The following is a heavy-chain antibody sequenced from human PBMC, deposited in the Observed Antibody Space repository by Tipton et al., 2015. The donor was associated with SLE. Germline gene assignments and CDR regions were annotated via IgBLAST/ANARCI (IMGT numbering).Heavy chain of an antibody. V-gene: IGHV4-4*02. CDR3: AREIRATTDWFDP. D-gene: IGHD4-11*01. CDR1: GDSIASSRW. CDR2: IYHSGST. J-gene: IGHJ5*02. Sequence: TLSLTCTVSGDSIASSRWWSWVRQPPRKGLEWIGEIYHSGSTNYNTSLQSRVTISVDKSKNVFSLKMTSVTAADTAVYYCAREIRATTDWFDPWGQGTLVTVSS.